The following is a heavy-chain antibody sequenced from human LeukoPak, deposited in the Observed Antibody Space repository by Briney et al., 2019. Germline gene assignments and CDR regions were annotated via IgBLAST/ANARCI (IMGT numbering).Heavy chain of an antibody. CDR3: AKVTMVRGVIITGDFDY. V-gene: IGHV3-9*01. CDR1: GFTFDDYA. CDR2: ISWNSGSI. D-gene: IGHD3-10*01. Sequence: GGSLRLSCAASGFTFDDYAMHWVRQAPGKGLEWVSGISWNSGSIGYADSVKGRFTISRDNAKNSLYLQMNSLRAEDTALYYCAKVTMVRGVIITGDFDYWGQGTLVTVSS. J-gene: IGHJ4*02.